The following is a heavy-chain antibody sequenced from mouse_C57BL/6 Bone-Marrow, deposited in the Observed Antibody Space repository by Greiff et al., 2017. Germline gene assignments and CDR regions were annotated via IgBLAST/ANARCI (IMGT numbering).Heavy chain of an antibody. D-gene: IGHD1-1*01. CDR2: IDPSDSYT. V-gene: IGHV1-69*01. J-gene: IGHJ4*01. CDR1: GYTFTSYW. Sequence: VQLQQPGADLVMPGASVKLSCTASGYTFTSYWMHWVKQRPGQGLEWIGEIDPSDSYTNYNKKFKGRFTLTVDKSSSTTYLQLSSLTSEDAAVYYCARGGFITKMDYWGQGTSVTVSS. CDR3: ARGGFITKMDY.